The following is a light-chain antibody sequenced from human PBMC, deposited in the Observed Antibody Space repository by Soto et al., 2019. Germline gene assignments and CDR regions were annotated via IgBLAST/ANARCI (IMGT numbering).Light chain of an antibody. CDR2: GAS. CDR3: QQRSNWPT. Sequence: EIVLTQSPGTLSFSSGERATLSFRASQSVSSTYLAWYQQRPGQAPRLLIYGASSRATGIPDRFSGSGSGTDFTLTISSLEPEDFAVYYCQQRSNWPTFGGGTKVDIK. V-gene: IGKV3D-20*02. J-gene: IGKJ4*01. CDR1: QSVSSTY.